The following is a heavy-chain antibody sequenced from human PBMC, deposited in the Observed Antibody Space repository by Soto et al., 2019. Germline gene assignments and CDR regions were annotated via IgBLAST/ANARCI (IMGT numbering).Heavy chain of an antibody. V-gene: IGHV4-34*01. D-gene: IGHD3-10*01. CDR3: ARVVATMVRVVMP. Sequence: SQTLSLTCAVYGGSFSGYYWSWIRQPPGKGLEWIGEINHSGSTNYNPSLKSRVTISVDTSKNQFSLKLSSVTAADTAVYYCARVVATMVRVVMPRGQGTLVTGAS. J-gene: IGHJ4*02. CDR2: INHSGST. CDR1: GGSFSGYY.